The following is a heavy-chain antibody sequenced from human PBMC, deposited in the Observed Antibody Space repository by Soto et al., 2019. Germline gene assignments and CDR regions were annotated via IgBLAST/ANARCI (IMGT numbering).Heavy chain of an antibody. CDR2: IDPSDSYT. Sequence: PGESLKLSCKGSGYSFTSYWISWVRQMPGKGLEWMGRIDPSDSYTNYSPSFQGHVTISADKSISTAYLQWSSLKASDTAMYYCARLGGILPSYYYYYGMDVWGKGTTVTVSS. CDR1: GYSFTSYW. V-gene: IGHV5-10-1*01. J-gene: IGHJ6*04. D-gene: IGHD3-9*01. CDR3: ARLGGILPSYYYYYGMDV.